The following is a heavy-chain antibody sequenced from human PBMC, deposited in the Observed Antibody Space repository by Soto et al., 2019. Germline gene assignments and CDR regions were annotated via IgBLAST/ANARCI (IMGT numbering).Heavy chain of an antibody. CDR3: AKDTGGCYSFCCGYYSYCLDV. V-gene: IGHV3-23*01. Sequence: EVKLLESGGGLAQPGGSLRLSCVGSGFTFDSYAISWVRQAPGKGLQCISAISGNGAGTDYAHSVKGRFTITNDNSKNTVHLQMHSLRAEDTVLYYCAKDTGGCYSFCCGYYSYCLDVWGQGIMVNVSS. J-gene: IGHJ3*01. D-gene: IGHD3-3*01. CDR2: ISGNGAGT. CDR1: GFTFDSYA.